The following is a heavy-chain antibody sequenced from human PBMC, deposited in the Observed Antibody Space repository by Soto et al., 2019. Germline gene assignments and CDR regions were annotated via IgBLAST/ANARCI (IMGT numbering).Heavy chain of an antibody. V-gene: IGHV2-70*11. Sequence: SGPTLVNPTQTLTLTCTFSGFSLSTSGMCVSWIRQPPGKALEWLARIDWDDDKYYSTSLKTRLTISKDTSKNQVVLTMTNMDPVDTATYYCARILYRRSIAVADPRAFDIWGQGTMVTVSS. J-gene: IGHJ3*02. D-gene: IGHD6-19*01. CDR2: IDWDDDK. CDR3: ARILYRRSIAVADPRAFDI. CDR1: GFSLSTSGMC.